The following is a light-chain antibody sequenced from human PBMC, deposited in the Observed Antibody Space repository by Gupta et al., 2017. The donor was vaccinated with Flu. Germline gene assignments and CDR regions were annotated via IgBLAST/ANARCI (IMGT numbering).Light chain of an antibody. CDR3: QQYDNLPLT. Sequence: SLGECATIDCKASQSCYDDADEKNYLAWYQQKPGQPPKVLINCASNRESGVPERFSGSGSGTDFTFTINNLQAEDVAIYYCQQYDNLPLTFGGGTKVEIK. J-gene: IGKJ4*01. CDR1: QSCYDDADEKNY. V-gene: IGKV4-1*01. CDR2: CAS.